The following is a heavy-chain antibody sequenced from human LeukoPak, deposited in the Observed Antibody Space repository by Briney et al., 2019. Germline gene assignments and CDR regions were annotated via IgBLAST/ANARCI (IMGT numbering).Heavy chain of an antibody. CDR1: GFTFSSHW. J-gene: IGHJ4*02. Sequence: GGSLRLSCAASGFTFSSHWMYWVRQVPGKGLVWVSRINFDGSDTSYADSVKGRFTISRDNAKNTLYLQMNSLRAEDTAVYYCARDRWFGELFHLSIDYWGQGTLVTVSS. CDR3: ARDRWFGELFHLSIDY. CDR2: INFDGSDT. D-gene: IGHD3-10*01. V-gene: IGHV3-74*01.